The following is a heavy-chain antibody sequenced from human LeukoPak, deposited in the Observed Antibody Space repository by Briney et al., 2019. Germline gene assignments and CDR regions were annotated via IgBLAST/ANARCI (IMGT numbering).Heavy chain of an antibody. Sequence: ASVKVSCKASGYTFTGYYMHWVQQAPGQGLEWMGWINPNSGGTNYAQKFQGRVTMTRDTSISTAYMELSRLKSDDTAVYYCASLLPAAIRPFDYWGQGTLVTVSS. CDR3: ASLLPAAIRPFDY. J-gene: IGHJ4*02. V-gene: IGHV1-2*02. CDR2: INPNSGGT. CDR1: GYTFTGYY. D-gene: IGHD2-2*01.